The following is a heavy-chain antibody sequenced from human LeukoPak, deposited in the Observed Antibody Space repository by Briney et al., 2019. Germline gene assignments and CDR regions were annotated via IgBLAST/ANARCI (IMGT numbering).Heavy chain of an antibody. CDR2: IYYTGCT. CDR1: GGFLSISY. D-gene: IGHD3-9*01. V-gene: IGHV4-59*01. J-gene: IGHJ5*02. Sequence: SESLSLTCTVSGGFLSISYWSWMRQSPGKGLEWMGYIYYTGCTNYNPSLKSRVPMLLDTSKNQFSRILGTVTAAGPAVYCCARGRYSAGDSWFDPWGQGTLVTVSS. CDR3: ARGRYSAGDSWFDP.